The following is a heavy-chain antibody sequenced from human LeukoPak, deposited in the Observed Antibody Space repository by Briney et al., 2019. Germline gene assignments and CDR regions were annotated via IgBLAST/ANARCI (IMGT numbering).Heavy chain of an antibody. CDR2: IRSKAYTYAT. D-gene: IGHD2-8*01. CDR1: GFTFSGSA. Sequence: GGSLKLSCAASGFTFSGSAMRWVRQASGKGLEWVGRIRSKAYTYATGYTASLKGRFTISRDDSKDTAYLQMNSLKTEDTAVYYCTTMSYCTNGVCYAYWGQGTLVTVSS. CDR3: TTMSYCTNGVCYAY. J-gene: IGHJ4*02. V-gene: IGHV3-73*01.